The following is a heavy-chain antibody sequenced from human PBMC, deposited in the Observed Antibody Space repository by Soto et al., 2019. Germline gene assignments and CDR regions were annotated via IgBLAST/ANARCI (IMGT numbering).Heavy chain of an antibody. D-gene: IGHD7-27*01. CDR2: IIPIFGTA. CDR1: GGTFSSYA. CDR3: ASLLTAGTRAHFDY. V-gene: IGHV1-69*06. Sequence: QVQLVQSGAEVKKPGSSVKVSCKASGGTFSSYAISWVRQAPGQGLEWMGGIIPIFGTANYAQKFQGRVRITADKPRSTAYRGLRSRNSENTAVYYCASLLTAGTRAHFDYWAKGTLVPVSS. J-gene: IGHJ4*02.